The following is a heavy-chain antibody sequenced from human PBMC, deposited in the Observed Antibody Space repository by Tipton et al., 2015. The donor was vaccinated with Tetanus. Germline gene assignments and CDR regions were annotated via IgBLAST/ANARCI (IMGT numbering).Heavy chain of an antibody. CDR3: ARDRDGDYAAFDY. D-gene: IGHD4-17*01. J-gene: IGHJ4*02. CDR2: IYSGGST. Sequence: LSLTCNVSGASVSSGAYYWTWIRQHPGKGLEWVSVIYSGGSTYYADSVKGRFTISRDNSKDTLYLQMNSLRAEDTAVYYCARDRDGDYAAFDYWGQGTLVTVSS. V-gene: IGHV3-66*01. CDR1: GASVSSGAYY.